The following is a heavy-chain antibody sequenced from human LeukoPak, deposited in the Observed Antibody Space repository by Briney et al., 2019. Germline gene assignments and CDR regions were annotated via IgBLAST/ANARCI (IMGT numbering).Heavy chain of an antibody. CDR2: ISSSSNYI. J-gene: IGHJ6*03. CDR3: ARGAYYYYYMDV. Sequence: GGSLRLSCAASGFTFSSYEMNWVRQAPGKGLEWVSYISSSSNYIYYADSVKGRFTISRDNAKNSLYLQMNSLRAEDTAVYYCARGAYYYYYMDVWGKGTTVTVSS. V-gene: IGHV3-21*05. CDR1: GFTFSSYE.